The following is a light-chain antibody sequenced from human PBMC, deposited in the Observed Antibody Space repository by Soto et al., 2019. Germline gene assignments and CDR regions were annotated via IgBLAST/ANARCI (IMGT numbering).Light chain of an antibody. CDR2: WAS. V-gene: IGKV4-1*01. CDR1: XSVXYSSNNKNY. J-gene: IGKJ2*01. Sequence: DIVMTQSPDSLAVSXGXXXXXXXXSSXSVXYSSNNKNYLAWYQQKPGQPPKLLIYWASTRESGVPDRFSGSGSGTDFTLTISSLQAEDVAVYYCQQCYNTPYTFGQGTKVDIK. CDR3: QQCYNTPYT.